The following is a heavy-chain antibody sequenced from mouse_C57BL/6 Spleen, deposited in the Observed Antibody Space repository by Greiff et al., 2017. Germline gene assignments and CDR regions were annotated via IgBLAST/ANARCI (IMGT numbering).Heavy chain of an antibody. CDR2: IHPNSGST. D-gene: IGHD1-1*01. Sequence: QVQLQQPGAELVKPGASVKLSCKASGYTFTSYWMHWVKQRPGQGLEWIGMIHPNSGSTNYNEKFKSKATLTVDKSSSTAYMQLSSLTSEDSAVYYCARSIIGYYGSSPSWYFDVWGTGTTVTVSS. V-gene: IGHV1-64*01. CDR3: ARSIIGYYGSSPSWYFDV. CDR1: GYTFTSYW. J-gene: IGHJ1*03.